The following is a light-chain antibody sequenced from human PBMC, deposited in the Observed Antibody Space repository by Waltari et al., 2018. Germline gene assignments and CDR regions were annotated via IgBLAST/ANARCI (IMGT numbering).Light chain of an antibody. CDR1: SSDVGNYNL. Sequence: QSGLAQPASASGSPGQSITITCTGTSSDVGNYNLVSWYQQRPGKAPRPLIYEVTKRDPGTSDRFSASKSGNTASLSISGLQAQEDEADYYCCSYVGLGTYVFGTGTKLTVL. V-gene: IGLV2-23*02. CDR2: EVT. CDR3: CSYVGLGTYV. J-gene: IGLJ1*01.